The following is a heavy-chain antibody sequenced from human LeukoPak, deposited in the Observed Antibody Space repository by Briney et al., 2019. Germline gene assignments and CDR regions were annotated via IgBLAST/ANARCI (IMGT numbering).Heavy chain of an antibody. D-gene: IGHD2-21*02. Sequence: GGSLRLSCAASGFTFSNSWMTWVRQAPGKGLEWVANIKEDGGAKYYVDSVKGRFTVSRDNAKRSLYLQMNSLRAEDTAVYYCATINTAIFSSSDYWGQGTLVTVSS. CDR2: IKEDGGAK. CDR3: ATINTAIFSSSDY. CDR1: GFTFSNSW. J-gene: IGHJ4*02. V-gene: IGHV3-7*05.